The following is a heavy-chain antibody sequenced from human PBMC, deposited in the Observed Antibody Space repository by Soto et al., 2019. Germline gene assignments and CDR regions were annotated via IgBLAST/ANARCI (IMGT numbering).Heavy chain of an antibody. Sequence: QITLKESGPTLVKPTQTLTLTCTISGFSLSTSGVGVGWIRQPPGKALDWLALIYWDGDKRYSPSLKSRLTMTKDTSKNQVVLTMTNMDPGDTATYYCVRLLGFGVLTWGQGTLVTVSS. V-gene: IGHV2-5*02. CDR3: VRLLGFGVLT. CDR1: GFSLSTSGVG. J-gene: IGHJ4*02. D-gene: IGHD3-10*01. CDR2: IYWDGDK.